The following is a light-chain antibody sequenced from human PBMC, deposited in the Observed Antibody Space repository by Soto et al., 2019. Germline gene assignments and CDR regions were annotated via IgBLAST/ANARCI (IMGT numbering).Light chain of an antibody. CDR1: SSDVGSYNL. J-gene: IGLJ1*01. Sequence: QSVLTQPASVSGFPGQSITISCTGASSDVGSYNLVSWYQQHPGKAPKLMIYEGSKRPSGVSNRFSGSKSGNTASLTISGLQAEDEADYYCCSYAGSSTLYVFGTGTKVTVL. CDR2: EGS. CDR3: CSYAGSSTLYV. V-gene: IGLV2-23*01.